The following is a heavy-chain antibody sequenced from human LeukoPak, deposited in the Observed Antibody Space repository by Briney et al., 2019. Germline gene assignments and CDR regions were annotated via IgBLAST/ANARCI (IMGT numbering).Heavy chain of an antibody. V-gene: IGHV4-4*07. CDR1: GGSISSYY. Sequence: SETLSLTCTVSGGSISSYYWSWIRQPAGKGLEWIGRIYTSGSTNYNPSLKSRVTMSVDTSKNQFSLKLSSVTAADTAVYYCARDHCSGGSCHFDYWGQGTLVTVSS. D-gene: IGHD2-15*01. CDR2: IYTSGST. J-gene: IGHJ4*02. CDR3: ARDHCSGGSCHFDY.